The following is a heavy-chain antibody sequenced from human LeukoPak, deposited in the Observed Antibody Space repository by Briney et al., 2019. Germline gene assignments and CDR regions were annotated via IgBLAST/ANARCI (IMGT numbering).Heavy chain of an antibody. CDR1: GGTFSSYN. Sequence: GSSVKVSCKASGGTFSSYNISWVRQAPGQGLEWMGRIIPILGIANYAQKFQGRVTITADKSTSTAYMELSSLRSEDTAVYYCARDRGGSSSAFDPWGQGTLVTVSS. V-gene: IGHV1-69*04. D-gene: IGHD6-6*01. J-gene: IGHJ5*02. CDR2: IIPILGIA. CDR3: ARDRGGSSSAFDP.